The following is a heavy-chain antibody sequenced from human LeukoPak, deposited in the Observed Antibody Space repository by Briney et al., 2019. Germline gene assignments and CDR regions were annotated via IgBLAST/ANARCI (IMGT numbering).Heavy chain of an antibody. D-gene: IGHD1-26*01. V-gene: IGHV6-1*01. CDR1: AVSVPSNSAD. Sequence: TLPHTSPISAVSVPSNSADSNWTRPSPSRALGWLGRTYYRSKWYNDYAVSVKSRITITPYTSKNQFSLQLNSVTPEATAVYYCAGSASYLGYWRQGTLVTVSS. CDR3: AGSASYLGY. J-gene: IGHJ4*02. CDR2: TYYRSKWYN.